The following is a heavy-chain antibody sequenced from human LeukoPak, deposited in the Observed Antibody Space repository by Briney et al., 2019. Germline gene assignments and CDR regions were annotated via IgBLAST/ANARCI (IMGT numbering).Heavy chain of an antibody. J-gene: IGHJ6*02. V-gene: IGHV4-30-4*01. CDR1: GGSISNADDF. Sequence: SETLSLTCTVSGGSISNADDFWSWIRQPPGKGLEWIGYIYHSGTTTYNPSLSGRVTMSVDTSKNLLSLTLTSVTAADTAVYYCARTIIIPRYYGFDVWGQGTTVTVSS. D-gene: IGHD3-10*01. CDR2: IYHSGTT. CDR3: ARTIIIPRYYGFDV.